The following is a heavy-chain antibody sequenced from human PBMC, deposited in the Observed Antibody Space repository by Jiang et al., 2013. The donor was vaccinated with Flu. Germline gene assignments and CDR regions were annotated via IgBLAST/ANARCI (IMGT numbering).Heavy chain of an antibody. V-gene: IGHV3-30*18. D-gene: IGHD3-3*01. J-gene: IGHJ4*02. CDR2: ISYDGSNK. CDR3: AKGAGKTIFGVGIAY. CDR1: GFTFSSYG. Sequence: GGGVVQPGRSLRLSCAASGFTFSSYGMHWVRQAPGKGLEWVAVISYDGSNKYYADSVKGRFTISRDNSKNTLYLQMNSLRAEDTAVYYCAKGAGKTIFGVGIAYWGQGTLVTVSS.